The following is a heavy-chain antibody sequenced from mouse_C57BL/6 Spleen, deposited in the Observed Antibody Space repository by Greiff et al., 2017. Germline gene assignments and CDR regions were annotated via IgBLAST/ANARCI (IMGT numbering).Heavy chain of an antibody. CDR3: TPITTVVAGYAMDY. D-gene: IGHD1-1*01. Sequence: EVQLQESGTVLARPGASVKMSCKTSGYTFTSYWMHWVKQRPGQGLEWIGAIYPGNSDTSYNQKFKGKAKLTAVTSASTAYMELSSLTNEDSAVYYCTPITTVVAGYAMDYWGQGTSVTVSS. CDR1: GYTFTSYW. J-gene: IGHJ4*01. CDR2: IYPGNSDT. V-gene: IGHV1-5*01.